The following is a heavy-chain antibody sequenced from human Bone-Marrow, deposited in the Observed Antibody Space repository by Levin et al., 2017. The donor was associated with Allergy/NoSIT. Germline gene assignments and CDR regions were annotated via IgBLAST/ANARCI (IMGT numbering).Heavy chain of an antibody. D-gene: IGHD2-15*01. CDR2: IYYSGST. V-gene: IGHV4-30-4*01. J-gene: IGHJ4*02. CDR3: ARCSGGTCYSGLDS. CDR1: GDSISSGDDY. Sequence: SETLSLTCTVSGDSISSGDDYWSWIHQSPGKGLEWIGYIYYSGSTSYNPSLKSRVIMSVDTSKNHFSLRLGSATAADTAVYYCARCSGGTCYSGLDSWGQGTLVTVSS.